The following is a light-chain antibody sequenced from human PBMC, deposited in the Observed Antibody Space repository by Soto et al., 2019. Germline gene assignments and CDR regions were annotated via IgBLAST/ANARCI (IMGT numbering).Light chain of an antibody. J-gene: IGLJ1*01. Sequence: QSALTQPPSAAGTPGQRVTISCAGSSSNLGSSVVHWYQQLPGTAPKLLIYRNNQRPSGVSDRFSGSKSGTSASLAISGLQSEDEADYYCAAWDDSLNGPVFGTGTKVTVL. CDR1: SSNLGSSV. CDR3: AAWDDSLNGPV. V-gene: IGLV1-44*01. CDR2: RNN.